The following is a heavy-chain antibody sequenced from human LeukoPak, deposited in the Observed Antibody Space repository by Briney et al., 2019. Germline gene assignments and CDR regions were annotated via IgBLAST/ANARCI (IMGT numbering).Heavy chain of an antibody. CDR2: ISSSSSYI. CDR3: ARDLGDYSFDY. J-gene: IGHJ4*02. V-gene: IGHV3-21*01. D-gene: IGHD4-17*01. Sequence: GGSLRLSCAASGFTFSSYSMNWVHQAPGKGLEWVSSISSSSSYIYYADSVKGRFTISRDSAKNSLYLQMNSLRAEDTAVYYCARDLGDYSFDYWGQGTLVTVSS. CDR1: GFTFSSYS.